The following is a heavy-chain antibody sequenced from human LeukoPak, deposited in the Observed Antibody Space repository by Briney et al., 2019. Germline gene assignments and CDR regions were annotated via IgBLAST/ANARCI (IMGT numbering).Heavy chain of an antibody. Sequence: PGGSLRLSCAASGFTFSSFWMYWVRQAPGKGLVWVSRINSDGGSTTYADSVKGRFTISRDNAKNTVYLQMNSLRAEDTAVYYCARDRAVGNYFDYWGQGTLVTVSS. V-gene: IGHV3-74*01. D-gene: IGHD6-13*01. CDR1: GFTFSSFW. CDR3: ARDRAVGNYFDY. J-gene: IGHJ4*02. CDR2: INSDGGST.